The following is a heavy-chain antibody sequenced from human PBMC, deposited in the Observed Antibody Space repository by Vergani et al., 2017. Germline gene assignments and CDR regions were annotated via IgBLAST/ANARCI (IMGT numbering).Heavy chain of an antibody. CDR2: ISYNGDRA. V-gene: IGHV3-20*04. CDR1: GFTFNDYG. D-gene: IGHD4-23*01. Sequence: EVQLVESGGSLVRPGGSLRLSCAVSGFTFNDYGMTWVRQTPGKGLEWVSSISYNGDRATYRDSVKGRFTVSRDSAKNSLYLQMNNLRAEDTALYYCARDENYGGQYFDSWGQGTLVTVCS. J-gene: IGHJ4*02. CDR3: ARDENYGGQYFDS.